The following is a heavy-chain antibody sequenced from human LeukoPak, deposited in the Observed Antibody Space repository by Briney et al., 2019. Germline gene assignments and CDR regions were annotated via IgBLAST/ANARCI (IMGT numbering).Heavy chain of an antibody. CDR2: INHSGST. CDR3: ARGVRSSWYGVADWFDP. Sequence: TXXVYGXSFSGYYWSWIRQPPGKGREWIGEINHSGSTNYNPSLKSRVTISVDTSKNQFSLKLSSVTAADTAVYYCARGVRSSWYGVADWFDPWGQGTLVTVSS. J-gene: IGHJ5*02. V-gene: IGHV4-34*01. CDR1: GXSFSGYY. D-gene: IGHD6-13*01.